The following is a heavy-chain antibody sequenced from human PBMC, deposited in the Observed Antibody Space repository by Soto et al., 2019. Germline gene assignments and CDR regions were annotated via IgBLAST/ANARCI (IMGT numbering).Heavy chain of an antibody. V-gene: IGHV3-23*01. D-gene: IGHD2-2*01. CDR2: ISGSGGST. J-gene: IGHJ4*02. CDR3: AKVRVGCSSTSCYGFDY. Sequence: EVQLLESGGGLVQPGGSRRLSFEASGLTFGSLPMSWVRQAPGKGREWVSAISGSGGSTYYADSVKGRFTISRDNSKNTLYLQMNSLRAEDTAVYYCAKVRVGCSSTSCYGFDYWGQGTLVTVSS. CDR1: GLTFGSLP.